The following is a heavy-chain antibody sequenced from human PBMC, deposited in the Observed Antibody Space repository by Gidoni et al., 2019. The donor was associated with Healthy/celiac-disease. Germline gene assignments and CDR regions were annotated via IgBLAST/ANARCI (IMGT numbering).Heavy chain of an antibody. CDR3: TALSGYSSG. CDR2: IRSKANSYAT. D-gene: IGHD6-19*01. J-gene: IGHJ4*02. CDR1: GFTFSGSA. V-gene: IGHV3-73*01. Sequence: VQLVESGGGLVQPVGSLPLSCAASGFTFSGSAMHWVRQASGKGLEWVGRIRSKANSYATAYAASVKGRFTISRDDSKNTAYLQMNSLKTEDTAVYYCTALSGYSSGGGQGTLVTVSS.